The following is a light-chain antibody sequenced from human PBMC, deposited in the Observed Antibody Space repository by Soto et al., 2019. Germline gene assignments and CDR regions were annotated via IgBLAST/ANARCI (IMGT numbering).Light chain of an antibody. CDR3: HQYCTSRGT. V-gene: IGKV3D-20*01. CDR2: DAS. J-gene: IGKJ1*01. Sequence: EIVLTHSPATLSLSPGERATLSCGASQSFSISDLAWYQQTPGLAPMLLIYDASSRATGIPDRFSGSGSGTDFTLTISSREPEDFAVYYGHQYCTSRGTLGQGTKVEIK. CDR1: QSFSISD.